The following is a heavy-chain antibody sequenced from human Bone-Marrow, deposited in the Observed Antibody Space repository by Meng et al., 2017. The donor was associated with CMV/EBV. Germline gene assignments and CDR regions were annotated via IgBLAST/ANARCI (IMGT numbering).Heavy chain of an antibody. Sequence: GGSLRLSCAASGFTFSSYEMNWVRQAPGKGLEWVAVISYDGSNKYYADSVKGRFTISRDNSKNTLYLQMNSLRAEDTAVYYCARGIVVVNPYYFDYWGQGTLVTVSS. J-gene: IGHJ4*02. CDR3: ARGIVVVNPYYFDY. V-gene: IGHV3-30*04. D-gene: IGHD3-22*01. CDR2: ISYDGSNK. CDR1: GFTFSSYE.